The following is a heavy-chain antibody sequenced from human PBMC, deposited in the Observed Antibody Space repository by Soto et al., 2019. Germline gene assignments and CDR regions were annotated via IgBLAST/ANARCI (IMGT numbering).Heavy chain of an antibody. Sequence: EVQLVESGGGLVKPGGSLRLSCAASGFTFNKYSMNWVRQAPGKGLEWISSISGRSSYIHYADSVKGRFTISRDNAKDSLYLQMNSLTVEDTAVYYCAREGDGYYWFDFWGQGTLVTVSS. J-gene: IGHJ4*02. CDR3: AREGDGYYWFDF. CDR2: ISGRSSYI. CDR1: GFTFNKYS. D-gene: IGHD5-12*01. V-gene: IGHV3-21*01.